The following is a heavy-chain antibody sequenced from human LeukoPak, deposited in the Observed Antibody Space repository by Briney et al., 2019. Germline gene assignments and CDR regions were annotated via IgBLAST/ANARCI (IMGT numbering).Heavy chain of an antibody. D-gene: IGHD5-12*01. Sequence: GGSLRLSCTASGITFSNYAMSWVRQAPGKGLEWVSAISDGGRTTYYADSVKGRFTISRDNSENTLYLQMNSLRAEDTAVYYCARGWISDSFDYWGQGTLVTVSS. CDR2: ISDGGRTT. J-gene: IGHJ4*02. CDR3: ARGWISDSFDY. CDR1: GITFSNYA. V-gene: IGHV3-23*01.